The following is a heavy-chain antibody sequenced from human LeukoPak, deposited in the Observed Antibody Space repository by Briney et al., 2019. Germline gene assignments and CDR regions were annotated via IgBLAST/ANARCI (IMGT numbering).Heavy chain of an antibody. D-gene: IGHD1-1*01. V-gene: IGHV1-2*02. J-gene: IGHJ6*03. CDR1: GYTFTGYY. CDR3: ARDRQLEGSYYYYYMDV. Sequence: ASVKVSCKASGYTFTGYYMHWVRQAPGQGLEWMGWINPNSGGTNYAQKFQGRVTMTRDASISTAYMELSRLRSDDTAVYYCARDRQLEGSYYYYYMDVWGKGTTVTIS. CDR2: INPNSGGT.